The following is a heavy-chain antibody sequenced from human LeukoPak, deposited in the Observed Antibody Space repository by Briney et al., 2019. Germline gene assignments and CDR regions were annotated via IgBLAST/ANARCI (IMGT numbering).Heavy chain of an antibody. D-gene: IGHD2-15*01. Sequence: SETLSLTCTVSGVSISTYYWSWVRQPAGKGLEWIGRIYTSGSTNYNPSLNSRVTISVDKSKNHLSLKLSSVTPADTAVYYCARDWRHCSGGSCSYYFDHWGQGALVTVSS. CDR1: GVSISTYY. V-gene: IGHV4-4*07. CDR3: ARDWRHCSGGSCSYYFDH. CDR2: IYTSGST. J-gene: IGHJ4*02.